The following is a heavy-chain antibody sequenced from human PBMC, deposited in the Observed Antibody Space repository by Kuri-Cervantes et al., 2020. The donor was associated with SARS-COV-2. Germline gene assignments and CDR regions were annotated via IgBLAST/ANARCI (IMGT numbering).Heavy chain of an antibody. CDR1: GFTFSSYA. CDR2: ISYDGSNK. V-gene: IGHV3-30*14. J-gene: IGHJ3*02. CDR3: ARGHSPGRWLQSGAFDI. Sequence: GESLKISCAASGFTFSSYAMHWVRQAPGKGLEWVAVISYDGSNKYYADSVKGRFTTSRDNSKNTLYLQMNSLRAEDTAVYYCARGHSPGRWLQSGAFDIWGQGTMVTVSS. D-gene: IGHD5-24*01.